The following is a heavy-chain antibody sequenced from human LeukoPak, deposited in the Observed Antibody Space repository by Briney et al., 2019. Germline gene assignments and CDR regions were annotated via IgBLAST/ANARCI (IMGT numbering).Heavy chain of an antibody. D-gene: IGHD1-26*01. V-gene: IGHV5-51*01. Sequence: GESLKISCKGSGYTFASSWIGWVRQMPGKGLEWMGFIYPGDSDTRYSPSFQGQVTISADKSISTAYLQWSSLKASDTAMYYCARQGGSYYSDYWGQGTLVTVSS. CDR3: ARQGGSYYSDY. CDR2: IYPGDSDT. CDR1: GYTFASSW. J-gene: IGHJ4*02.